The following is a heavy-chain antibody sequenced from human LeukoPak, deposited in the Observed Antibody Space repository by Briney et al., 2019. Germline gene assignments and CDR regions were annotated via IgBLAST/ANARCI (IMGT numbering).Heavy chain of an antibody. D-gene: IGHD6-19*01. CDR2: ISYDGSNK. CDR1: GFTFSSYA. V-gene: IGHV3-30-3*01. Sequence: GGSLRLSCAASGFTFSSYAMHWVRQAPGKGLEWVAVISYDGSNKYYADSVKGRFTISRDNSKNTLYLQMNSLRAEDTAVYYCAGGYSSGWFPDYWGQGTLVTVSS. CDR3: AGGYSSGWFPDY. J-gene: IGHJ4*02.